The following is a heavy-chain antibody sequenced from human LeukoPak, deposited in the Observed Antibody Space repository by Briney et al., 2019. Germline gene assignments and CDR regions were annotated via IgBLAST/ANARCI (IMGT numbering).Heavy chain of an antibody. CDR3: ARVVYSSGSTFDY. CDR2: INHSGST. V-gene: IGHV4-34*01. J-gene: IGHJ4*02. CDR1: GGSFSGYY. D-gene: IGHD6-19*01. Sequence: SETLSLTCAVYGGSFSGYYWSWIRQPPGKGLEWIGEINHSGSTNYNPSLKSRVTISVDTSKNQFSLKLSSVTAADTAVYYCARVVYSSGSTFDYWGQGTLVTVSS.